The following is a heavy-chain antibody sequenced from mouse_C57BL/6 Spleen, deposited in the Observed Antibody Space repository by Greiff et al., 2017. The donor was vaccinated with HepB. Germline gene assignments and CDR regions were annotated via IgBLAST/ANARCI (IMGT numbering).Heavy chain of an antibody. J-gene: IGHJ4*01. CDR3: ARNNYGSSLYAMDY. CDR2: IDPSDSYT. D-gene: IGHD1-1*01. V-gene: IGHV1-69*01. Sequence: QVHVKQPGAELVMPGASVKLSCKASGYTFTSYWMHWVKQRPGQGLEWIGEIDPSDSYTNYNQKFKGKSTLTVDKSSSTAYMQLSSLTSEDSAVYYCARNNYGSSLYAMDYWGQGTSVTVSS. CDR1: GYTFTSYW.